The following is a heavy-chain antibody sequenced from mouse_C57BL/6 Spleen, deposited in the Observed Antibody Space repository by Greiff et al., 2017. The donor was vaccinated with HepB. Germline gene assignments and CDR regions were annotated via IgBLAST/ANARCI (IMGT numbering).Heavy chain of an antibody. J-gene: IGHJ3*01. CDR3: ARGNLGNSFAY. CDR2: IYPGSGST. D-gene: IGHD2-1*01. V-gene: IGHV1-55*01. Sequence: VQLQQSGAELVKPGASVKMSCKASGYTFTSYWITWVKQRPGQGLEWIGDIYPGSGSTNYNEKFKSKATLTVDTSSTTAYMQLSSLTSEDSAVYYCARGNLGNSFAYWGQGTLVTVSA. CDR1: GYTFTSYW.